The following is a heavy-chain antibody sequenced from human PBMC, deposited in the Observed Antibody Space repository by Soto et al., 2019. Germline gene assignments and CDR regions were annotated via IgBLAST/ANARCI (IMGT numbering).Heavy chain of an antibody. J-gene: IGHJ5*02. V-gene: IGHV3-33*01. CDR3: ARDPQANYDILTWNWFDP. CDR1: GFTFSSYG. D-gene: IGHD3-9*01. CDR2: IWYDGSNK. Sequence: GGSLRLSCAASGFTFSSYGMHWVRQAPGKGLEWVAVIWYDGSNKYYADSVKGRFTISRDNSKNTLYLQMNSLRAEDTAVYYCARDPQANYDILTWNWFDPWGQGTLVTVSS.